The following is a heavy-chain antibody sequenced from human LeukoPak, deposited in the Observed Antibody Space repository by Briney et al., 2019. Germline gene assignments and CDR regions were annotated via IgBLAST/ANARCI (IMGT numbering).Heavy chain of an antibody. CDR3: ARGQWIAAAGIRLDY. J-gene: IGHJ4*02. CDR1: GYSFIRYH. CDR2: INPSGGST. D-gene: IGHD6-13*01. V-gene: IGHV1-46*01. Sequence: ASVKVSCKASGYSFIRYHIHWVRQAPGQGLEWMGIINPSGGSTSYAQKFQGRVTMTRDTFTSTVYMELSSLRSEDTAVYYCARGQWIAAAGIRLDYWGQGTLVTVSS.